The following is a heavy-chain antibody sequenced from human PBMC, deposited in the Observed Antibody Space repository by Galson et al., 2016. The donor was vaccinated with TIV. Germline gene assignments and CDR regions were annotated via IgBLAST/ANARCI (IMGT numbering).Heavy chain of an antibody. CDR1: GFSVSNSW. D-gene: IGHD1-14*01. Sequence: SLRLSCAASGFSVSNSWMHWVRQAPGKGLVWVSRMNEDGNTIDHADSVRGRFTISRDNARNTLYLQMNSLRAEDSGVYYCSRDFTGPYDQWVHGTLVTVSS. CDR2: MNEDGNTI. V-gene: IGHV3-74*01. CDR3: SRDFTGPYDQ. J-gene: IGHJ5*02.